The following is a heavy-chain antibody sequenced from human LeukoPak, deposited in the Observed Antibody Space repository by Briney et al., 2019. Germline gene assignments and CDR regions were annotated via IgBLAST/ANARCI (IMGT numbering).Heavy chain of an antibody. Sequence: AGGSLRLSCAASGFTLSDYYMSWIRQAPGKGLEWVSYISRSGTNIYYADSVKGRFTISRDNVKKSLFLQMNSLRVEDTAVYYCAREYSSGLFVFGYWGQGTLVTVSS. CDR2: ISRSGTNI. CDR3: AREYSSGLFVFGY. CDR1: GFTLSDYY. D-gene: IGHD6-19*01. V-gene: IGHV3-11*01. J-gene: IGHJ4*02.